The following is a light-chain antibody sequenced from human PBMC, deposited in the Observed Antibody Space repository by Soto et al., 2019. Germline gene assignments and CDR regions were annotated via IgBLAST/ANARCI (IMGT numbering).Light chain of an antibody. Sequence: QSALTQPASVSGSPGQSITISCTGTSSDVGGYNFVSWYQHHPGEAPKLMIYDVSGRPSGVSNRFSGSKSGYTASLTISGLQPEDEDDYYCSSFTSSSTRVFGTGTKVTVL. CDR3: SSFTSSSTRV. V-gene: IGLV2-14*03. CDR1: SSDVGGYNF. J-gene: IGLJ1*01. CDR2: DVS.